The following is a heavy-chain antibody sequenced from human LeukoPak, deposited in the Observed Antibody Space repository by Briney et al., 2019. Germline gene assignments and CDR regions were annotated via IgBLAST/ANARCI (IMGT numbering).Heavy chain of an antibody. J-gene: IGHJ4*02. V-gene: IGHV3-53*01. CDR2: IYSGGST. CDR3: AXDAYTSYYFDY. D-gene: IGHD3-16*01. Sequence: PGGSLRLSCAASGFTVSSNYMSWVRQAPGKGLEWVSVIYSGGSTYYADSVKGRFTISRDNSKNTLYLQMNSLRAEDTAVYYCAXDAYTSYYFDYWGQGTLVTVSS. CDR1: GFTVSSNY.